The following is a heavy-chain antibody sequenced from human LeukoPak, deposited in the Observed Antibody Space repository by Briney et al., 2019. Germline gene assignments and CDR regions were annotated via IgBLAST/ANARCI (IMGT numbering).Heavy chain of an antibody. J-gene: IGHJ4*02. V-gene: IGHV1-46*01. D-gene: IGHD6-19*01. Sequence: ASVKVSCKAFGYTFTGYYMHWVRQAPGQGLEWMGIINPSGGSTSYAQKFQGRVTMTRDTSTSTVYMELSSLRSEDTAVYYCARSGYSSGWFSDWGQGTLVTVSS. CDR1: GYTFTGYY. CDR2: INPSGGST. CDR3: ARSGYSSGWFSD.